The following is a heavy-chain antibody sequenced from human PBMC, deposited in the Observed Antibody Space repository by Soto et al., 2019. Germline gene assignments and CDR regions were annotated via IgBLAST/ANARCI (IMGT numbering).Heavy chain of an antibody. CDR3: ATDRGATVTPLRNPDFYY. CDR2: ISYDGSNK. J-gene: IGHJ4*02. V-gene: IGHV3-30*03. Sequence: QVQLVESGGGVVQPGRSLRLSCAASGFTFSSYGMHWVRQAPGKGLEWVAVISYDGSNKYYADSVKGRFTISRDNSKNKLYLQMNSLRAEDTAVYYCATDRGATVTPLRNPDFYYWGQGTLVTVSS. D-gene: IGHD4-17*01. CDR1: GFTFSSYG.